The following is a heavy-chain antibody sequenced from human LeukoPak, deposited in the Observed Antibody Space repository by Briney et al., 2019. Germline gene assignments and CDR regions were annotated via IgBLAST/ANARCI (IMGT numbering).Heavy chain of an antibody. J-gene: IGHJ4*02. CDR1: GYTFTRYF. V-gene: IGHV1-46*01. D-gene: IGHD2-15*01. CDR2: INPSGGST. CDR3: AREGGGGIDIEPSFDY. Sequence: ASVKVSCKASGYTFTRYFIHWVRQAPGRGLERMGTINPSGGSTGYAQKFQGRVAMTRDTSTSTVYMELSSLRSEDTAVYYCAREGGGGIDIEPSFDYWGQGTLVTVSS.